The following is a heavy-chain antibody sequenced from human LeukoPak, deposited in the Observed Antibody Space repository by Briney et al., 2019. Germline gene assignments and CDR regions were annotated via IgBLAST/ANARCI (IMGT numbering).Heavy chain of an antibody. Sequence: SETLSLTCAVSGGSISSGGYSWSWIRQPPGKGQEWIGYIYHSGSTYYNPSLKSRVTISVDRSKNQFSLKLSSVTAADTAVYYCARGTSYYDSSGYYPYFDYWGQGTLVTVSS. D-gene: IGHD3-22*01. CDR3: ARGTSYYDSSGYYPYFDY. V-gene: IGHV4-30-2*01. CDR1: GGSISSGGYS. CDR2: IYHSGST. J-gene: IGHJ4*02.